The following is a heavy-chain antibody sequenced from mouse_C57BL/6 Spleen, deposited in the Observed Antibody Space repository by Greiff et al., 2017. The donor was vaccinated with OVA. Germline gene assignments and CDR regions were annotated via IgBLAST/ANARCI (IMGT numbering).Heavy chain of an antibody. CDR1: GYTFTDYY. V-gene: IGHV1-26*01. CDR3: ATTYYGDPYFDY. Sequence: VQLQQSGPELVKPGASVKISCKASGYTFTDYYMNWVKQSPGKSLEWIGDINPNNGGTSYNQKFKGKATLTVDKSSSTAYMELRSLTSEDSAVYYCATTYYGDPYFDYWGQGTTLTVSS. CDR2: INPNNGGT. D-gene: IGHD1-2*01. J-gene: IGHJ2*01.